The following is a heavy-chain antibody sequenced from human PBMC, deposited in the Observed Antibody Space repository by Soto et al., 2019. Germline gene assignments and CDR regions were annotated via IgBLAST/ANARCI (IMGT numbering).Heavy chain of an antibody. J-gene: IGHJ5*02. V-gene: IGHV4-4*07. Sequence: SETLSLTCTVSGASISGFYWSWIRKSAGKGLEWIERIYATGTTDYNPSLKSRVMMSVDTSKKQFSLKLRSVTAADTAVYYCVRDGTKTLRDWFDPWGQGISVTVSS. CDR3: VRDGTKTLRDWFDP. D-gene: IGHD1-1*01. CDR1: GASISGFY. CDR2: IYATGTT.